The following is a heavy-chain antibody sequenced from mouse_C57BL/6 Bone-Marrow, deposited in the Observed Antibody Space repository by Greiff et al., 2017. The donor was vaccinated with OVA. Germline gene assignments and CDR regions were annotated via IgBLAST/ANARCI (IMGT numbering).Heavy chain of an antibody. V-gene: IGHV1-19*01. J-gene: IGHJ2*01. CDR3: AKGGNTTVRDY. Sequence: EVQLQQSGPVLVKPGASVKMSCKASGYTFTDYYMNWVKQSHGKSLEWIGVINPYNGGTSYNQKFKGKATLTVDKSSSTAYMELNSLTSEDSAVYYWAKGGNTTVRDYWGQGTTLTVSS. D-gene: IGHD1-1*01. CDR1: GYTFTDYY. CDR2: INPYNGGT.